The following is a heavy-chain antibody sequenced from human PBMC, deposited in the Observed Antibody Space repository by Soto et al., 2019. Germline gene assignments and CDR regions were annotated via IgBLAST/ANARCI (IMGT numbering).Heavy chain of an antibody. Sequence: QITLKESGPTLVKPTQTLTLTCTFSGFSLSTSGVGVGWIRQPPGKALEWLALIYWVDDKRYSPSLKSRLTIPKDAXRTWVXXTMTNMDPVDTATYYCAHSGGLIVGGPAARGRFDYWGQGTLVTVSS. CDR1: GFSLSTSGVG. J-gene: IGHJ4*02. CDR3: AHSGGLIVGGPAARGRFDY. V-gene: IGHV2-5*02. D-gene: IGHD2-2*01. CDR2: IYWVDDK.